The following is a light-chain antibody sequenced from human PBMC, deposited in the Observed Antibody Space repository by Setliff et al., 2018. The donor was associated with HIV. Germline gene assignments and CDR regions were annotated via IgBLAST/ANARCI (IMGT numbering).Light chain of an antibody. CDR3: CSYAGGYIYV. Sequence: QSALTQPRSVSGSPGQSVTISCTGTSSDIGGYNFVSWYQQHPGKAPKVMISDVGKRPSGVPDRFSGSKSGNTASLTISGLQAEDEADYYCCSYAGGYIYVFGTGTKVTVL. CDR2: DVG. V-gene: IGLV2-11*01. J-gene: IGLJ1*01. CDR1: SSDIGGYNF.